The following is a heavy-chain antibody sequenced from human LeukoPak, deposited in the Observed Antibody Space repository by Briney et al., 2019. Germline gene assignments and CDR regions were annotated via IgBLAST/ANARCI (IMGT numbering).Heavy chain of an antibody. Sequence: SETLSLTCTVSGGSISSYYWSWIRQPPGKGLEWIGYIYYSGGTNYNPSLKSRVTISVDTSKNQFSLKLSSVTAADTAVYYCARHSAVADDAFDIWGQGTPVTVSS. CDR1: GGSISSYY. CDR3: ARHSAVADDAFDI. D-gene: IGHD6-19*01. J-gene: IGHJ3*02. V-gene: IGHV4-59*08. CDR2: IYYSGGT.